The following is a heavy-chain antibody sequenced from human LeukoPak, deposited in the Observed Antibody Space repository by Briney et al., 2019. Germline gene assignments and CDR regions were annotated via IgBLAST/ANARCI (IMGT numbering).Heavy chain of an antibody. J-gene: IGHJ5*02. CDR1: GFTVSSNY. CDR2: IYSGGST. V-gene: IGHV3-53*01. D-gene: IGHD3-10*01. Sequence: GGSLRLSCAASGFTVSSNYMSWVRQAPGKGLEWVSVIYSGGSTYYADSVKGRFTISRDNSKNTLYLQVNNLRAEDTAVYYCARHRSGRWFDPWGQGTLVTVSS. CDR3: ARHRSGRWFDP.